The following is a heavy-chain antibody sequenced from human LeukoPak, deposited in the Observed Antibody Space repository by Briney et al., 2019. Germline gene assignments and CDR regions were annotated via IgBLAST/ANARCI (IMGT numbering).Heavy chain of an antibody. CDR3: ARDSAGGAIVVVPAAMRGVDWFDP. Sequence: GGSLRLSCAASGFTFSSYSMNWVRQAPGKGLEWVSSISSSSSYIYYADSVKGRFTISRDNAKSSLYLRMNSLRAEDTAVYYCARDSAGGAIVVVPAAMRGVDWFDPWGQGTLVAVSS. D-gene: IGHD2-2*01. CDR1: GFTFSSYS. J-gene: IGHJ5*02. V-gene: IGHV3-21*01. CDR2: ISSSSSYI.